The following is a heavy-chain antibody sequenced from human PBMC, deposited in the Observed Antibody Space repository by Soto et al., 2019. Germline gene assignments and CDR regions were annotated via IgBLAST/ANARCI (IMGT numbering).Heavy chain of an antibody. CDR1: GYTFTSYD. D-gene: IGHD3-3*01. Sequence: QVQLVQSGAEVKKPGASVKVSCKASGYTFTSYDINWVRQATGQGLERLGWMNPNSGNTGYAQKFQGRVTMTRNNSISTADMELSSLRSEDTAVYYCARGRGITIFGVVIICGRDKLYYFDYWGQGTLVTVSS. J-gene: IGHJ4*02. CDR2: MNPNSGNT. CDR3: ARGRGITIFGVVIICGRDKLYYFDY. V-gene: IGHV1-8*01.